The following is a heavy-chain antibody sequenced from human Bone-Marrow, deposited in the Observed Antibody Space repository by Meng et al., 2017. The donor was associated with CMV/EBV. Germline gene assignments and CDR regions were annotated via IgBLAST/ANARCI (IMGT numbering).Heavy chain of an antibody. J-gene: IGHJ4*02. CDR1: GFTFSSYG. Sequence: GGSPRLSCAASGFTFSSYGMHWVRQAPGKGLEWVAFIRYDGSNKYYADSVKGRFTISRDNSKNTLYLQMNSLRAEDTAVYYCAKDLLEWFGELWGVDYWGQGTLVTVSS. D-gene: IGHD3-10*01. V-gene: IGHV3-30*02. CDR3: AKDLLEWFGELWGVDY. CDR2: IRYDGSNK.